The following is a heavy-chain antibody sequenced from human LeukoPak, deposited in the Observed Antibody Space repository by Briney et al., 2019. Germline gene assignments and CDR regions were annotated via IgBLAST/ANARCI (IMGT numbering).Heavy chain of an antibody. D-gene: IGHD1-26*01. CDR1: GFTFTSSA. CDR2: IVVGSGNT. J-gene: IGHJ4*02. CDR3: AAVGADGYYFDY. V-gene: IGHV1-58*02. Sequence: SVKVSCKASGFTFTSSAMQWVRQARGQRLEWIGWIVVGSGNTNYAQKFQERVTITRDMSTSTACMELSSLRSEDTAVYYCAAVGADGYYFDYWGQGTLVTISS.